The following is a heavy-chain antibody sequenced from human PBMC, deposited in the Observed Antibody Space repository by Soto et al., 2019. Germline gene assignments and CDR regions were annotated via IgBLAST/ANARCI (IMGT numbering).Heavy chain of an antibody. CDR2: IKKDGSKI. Sequence: EVQLVESGGDLVQPGGSLRLSCAXSGXSFASSWMTWVRQAPGKGLEWVANIKKDGSKINYLDSVRGRFTVSRDNAKNSLYLEMNSLRAEDTALYYCARDVSPGSSSLYLEAFDIWGQGTMVTVSS. D-gene: IGHD6-13*01. V-gene: IGHV3-7*05. CDR3: ARDVSPGSSSLYLEAFDI. J-gene: IGHJ3*02. CDR1: GXSFASSW.